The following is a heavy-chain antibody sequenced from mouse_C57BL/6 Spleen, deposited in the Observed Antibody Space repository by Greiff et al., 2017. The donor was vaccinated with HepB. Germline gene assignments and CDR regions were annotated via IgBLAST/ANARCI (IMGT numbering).Heavy chain of an antibody. CDR2: IDPENGDT. J-gene: IGHJ2*01. V-gene: IGHV14-4*01. CDR3: TSPAQATGFDY. Sequence: EVKLLESGAELVRPGASVKLSCTASGFNIKDDYMHWVKQRPEQGLEWIGWIDPENGDTEYASKFQGKATITADTSSNTAYLQLSSLTSEDTAVYYCTSPAQATGFDYWGQGTTLTVSS. CDR1: GFNIKDDY. D-gene: IGHD3-2*02.